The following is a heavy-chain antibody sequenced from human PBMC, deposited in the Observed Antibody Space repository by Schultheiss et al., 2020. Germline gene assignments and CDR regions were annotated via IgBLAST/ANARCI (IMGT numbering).Heavy chain of an antibody. CDR2: IKQDGSEK. D-gene: IGHD2-8*01. Sequence: GESLKISCAASGFTFNNYWMTWVRQAPGKGLECVANIKQDGSEKNYVDSVKGRFTISRDNSKNSLYLQMNSLRAEDTAVYYCARGYSTNYWGQGTQVTVSS. V-gene: IGHV3-7*01. CDR3: ARGYSTNY. J-gene: IGHJ4*02. CDR1: GFTFNNYW.